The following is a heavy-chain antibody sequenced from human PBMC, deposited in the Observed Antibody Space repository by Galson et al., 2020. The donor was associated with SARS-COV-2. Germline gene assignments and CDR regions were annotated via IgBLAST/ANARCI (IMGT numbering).Heavy chain of an antibody. CDR3: ATSTTVNSVYYYGLDV. CDR1: GGSISSYY. J-gene: IGHJ6*02. Sequence: SETLSLTCTVSGGSISSYYWSWIRQPPGTGLEWIGYMYYSWSTNYNPSLKSRVTISIDTSKNQFSLKLSSVTAADTAVYYCATSTTVNSVYYYGLDVWGQGTAVTVSS. D-gene: IGHD4-4*01. CDR2: MYYSWST. V-gene: IGHV4-59*08.